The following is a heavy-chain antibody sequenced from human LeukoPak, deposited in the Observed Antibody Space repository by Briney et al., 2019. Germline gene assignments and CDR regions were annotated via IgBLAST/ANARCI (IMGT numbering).Heavy chain of an antibody. J-gene: IGHJ4*02. CDR3: AREGLDY. Sequence: GASVKVSCKASGYTFTNYDINWVRQATGQGLEWMGYMNPNSGNTGYAQKFQDRVTITSDNSISTAYMELSSLRSDDTAVYYCAREGLDYWGQGTLVTVSS. CDR2: MNPNSGNT. CDR1: GYTFTNYD. V-gene: IGHV1-8*03.